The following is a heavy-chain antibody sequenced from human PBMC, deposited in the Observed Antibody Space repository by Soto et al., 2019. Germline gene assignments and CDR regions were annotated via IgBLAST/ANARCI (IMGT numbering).Heavy chain of an antibody. Sequence: SETLSLTCTVSGGSISSSSYYWGWIRQPPGKGLEWIGSIYYSGSTYYNPSLKSRVTISVDTSKNQFSLKLSSVTAADTAVYYCARHWLVIMWFDPWGQGTLVTVSS. J-gene: IGHJ5*02. CDR2: IYYSGST. D-gene: IGHD3-9*01. CDR1: GGSISSSSYY. V-gene: IGHV4-39*01. CDR3: ARHWLVIMWFDP.